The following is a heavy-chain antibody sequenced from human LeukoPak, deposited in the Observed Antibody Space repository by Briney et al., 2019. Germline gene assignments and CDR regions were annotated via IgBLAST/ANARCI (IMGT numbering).Heavy chain of an antibody. V-gene: IGHV1-2*02. CDR3: ARDNYGTLDY. CDR1: GYTFTDYY. J-gene: IGHJ4*02. CDR2: TSPKGAGT. D-gene: IGHD4-17*01. Sequence: GASVKVSCKVSGYTFTDYYIHWVRQAPGQGIEWMGWTSPKGAGTMSAQKFQGRITMTGYTSISTVYMELDRLTFDDTAEYYCARDNYGTLDYWGQGTLVTVSS.